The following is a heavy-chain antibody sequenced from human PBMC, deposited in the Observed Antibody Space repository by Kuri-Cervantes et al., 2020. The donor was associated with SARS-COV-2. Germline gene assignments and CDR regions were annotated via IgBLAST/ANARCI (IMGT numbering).Heavy chain of an antibody. CDR3: ARAGTASGYDQYYYYYYGMDV. V-gene: IGHV3-74*01. CDR1: GFTFSSYW. Sequence: LSLSCAASGFTFSSYWMHWVRQAPGKGLVWVSRINSDGSRTSYADSVKGRFTISRDNAKNTLYLQMSSLRAEDTAVYYCARAGTASGYDQYYYYYYGMDVWGQGTTVTVSS. D-gene: IGHD5-12*01. J-gene: IGHJ6*02. CDR2: INSDGSRT.